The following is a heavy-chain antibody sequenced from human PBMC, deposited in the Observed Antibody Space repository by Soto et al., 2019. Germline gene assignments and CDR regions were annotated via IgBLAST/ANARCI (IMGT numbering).Heavy chain of an antibody. CDR2: IWYVGSNK. CDR3: ARDMGRYSGYDYPKSLDY. V-gene: IGHV3-33*01. J-gene: IGHJ4*02. Sequence: QVQLVESGGGVVQPGRSLRLSCAASGFTFSSYGMHWVRQAPGKGLEWVAVIWYVGSNKYYADSVKGRFTISRDNSKNTLYLQMNSLRAEDTAVYYCARDMGRYSGYDYPKSLDYWGQGTLVTVSS. CDR1: GFTFSSYG. D-gene: IGHD5-12*01.